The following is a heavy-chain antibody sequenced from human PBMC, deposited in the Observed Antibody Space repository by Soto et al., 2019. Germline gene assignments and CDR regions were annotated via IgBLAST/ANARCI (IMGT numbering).Heavy chain of an antibody. CDR1: GLTFSSYA. V-gene: IGHV3-23*04. J-gene: IGHJ4*02. D-gene: IGHD3-10*01. CDR2: ISGSGGST. CDR3: AKDRISMVRGKNFDY. Sequence: EVQLVESGGGLVKPGGSLRLSCAASGLTFSSYAMSWVRQAPGKGLEWVSAISGSGGSTYYADSVKGRFTISRDNSKNTLYLQMNSLRAEDTAVYYCAKDRISMVRGKNFDYWGQGTLVTVSS.